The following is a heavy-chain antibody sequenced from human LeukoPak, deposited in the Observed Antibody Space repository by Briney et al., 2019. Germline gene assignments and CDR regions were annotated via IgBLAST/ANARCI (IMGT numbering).Heavy chain of an antibody. CDR3: ARQRGIRIDSRWAPREAFDF. V-gene: IGHV4-59*08. CDR2: IYYSGST. CDR1: GGSISSYY. Sequence: KPSETLSLTCTVSGGSISSYYWSWIRRPPGKGLEWIGYIYYSGSTNYNPSLKSRVTISVDTSSNQFSLELTSVTAADTAVYYCARQRGIRIDSRWAPREAFDFWGQGTMVSVSS. J-gene: IGHJ3*01. D-gene: IGHD3-16*01.